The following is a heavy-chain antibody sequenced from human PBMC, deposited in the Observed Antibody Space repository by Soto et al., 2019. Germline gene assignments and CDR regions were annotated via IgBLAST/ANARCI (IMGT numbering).Heavy chain of an antibody. J-gene: IGHJ6*02. V-gene: IGHV4-34*01. D-gene: IGHD3-10*01. CDR2: INHSGST. CDR3: ASRRRGSGSYYYYYYYYGMDV. CDR1: GGSFSGYY. Sequence: PSETLSLTCAVYGGSFSGYYWSWIRQPPGKGLEWIGEINHSGSTNYNPSLKSRVTTSVDTSKNQFSLKLSSVTAADTAVYYCASRRRGSGSYYYYYYYYGMDVWGQGTTVTVSS.